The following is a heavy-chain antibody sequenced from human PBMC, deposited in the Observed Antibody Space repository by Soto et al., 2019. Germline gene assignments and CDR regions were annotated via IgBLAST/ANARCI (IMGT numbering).Heavy chain of an antibody. CDR3: ARENIIVVPPAMGFDY. Sequence: KASETLSLTCTVSRGSISSGTNYWAWIRQPPGKGLEWIANIYYSGSTYYNPSLKSRVTISVDTSKNQFSLKLSSVTAADTAVYYCARENIIVVPPAMGFDYWGQGTLVTVSS. V-gene: IGHV4-39*07. CDR1: RGSISSGTNY. D-gene: IGHD2-2*01. CDR2: IYYSGST. J-gene: IGHJ4*02.